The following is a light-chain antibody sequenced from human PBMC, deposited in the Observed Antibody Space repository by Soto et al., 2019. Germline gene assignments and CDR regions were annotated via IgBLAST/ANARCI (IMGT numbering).Light chain of an antibody. CDR3: ASYAVSSVV. V-gene: IGLV2-8*01. J-gene: IGLJ2*01. CDR1: SSDIGGYNY. Sequence: HSVLTQPPSASGSPGQSVTISCTGTSSDIGGYNYISWYQQQPGRAPKLIIYEVTKRPSGVPDRFSASKSGNTASLTVSGLQVEDEADYYCASYAVSSVVFGGGTKLTVL. CDR2: EVT.